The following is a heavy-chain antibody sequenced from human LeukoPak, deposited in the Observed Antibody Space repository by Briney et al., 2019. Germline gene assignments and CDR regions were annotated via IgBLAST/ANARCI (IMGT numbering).Heavy chain of an antibody. CDR2: ISGSGAGT. CDR3: AKDREYYYGSGSYYNWYFDY. J-gene: IGHJ4*02. D-gene: IGHD3-10*01. V-gene: IGHV3-23*01. Sequence: QSGGSLRLSCAASGFTFNNYAMSWVRQAPGKGLEWVSAISGSGAGTYYADSVKGRFTISRDNSKNTLYLQMNSLRAEDTAVYYCAKDREYYYGSGSYYNWYFDYWSQGTLVTVSS. CDR1: GFTFNNYA.